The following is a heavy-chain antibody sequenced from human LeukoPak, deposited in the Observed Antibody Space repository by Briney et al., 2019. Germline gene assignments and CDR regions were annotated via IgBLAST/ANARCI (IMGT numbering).Heavy chain of an antibody. Sequence: SQTLSLTCAVSGGSISSGDYSWSWIRQPPGKGLEWIGYIYHGGTTYYNPSLKSRVTISVDRSKNQFSLKLSSVAAADTAVYYCARGRLVRGVMGDYYFYGMDVWGQGTTVTVSS. V-gene: IGHV4-30-2*01. CDR3: ARGRLVRGVMGDYYFYGMDV. CDR2: IYHGGTT. J-gene: IGHJ6*02. CDR1: GGSISSGDYS. D-gene: IGHD3-10*01.